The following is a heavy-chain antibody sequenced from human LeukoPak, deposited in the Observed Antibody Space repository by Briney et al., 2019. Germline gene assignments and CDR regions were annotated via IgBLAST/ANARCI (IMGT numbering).Heavy chain of an antibody. Sequence: GGSLRLSCAASGFIFSYFYMSWIRQAPGKGLAGISYIDFAGCTKYFAASVRGRLNISRDNANSLVYLHMNSLRAEDTAVYYCARGLKYYYDSSGYYGGDYWGQGALVAVSS. CDR1: GFIFSYFY. D-gene: IGHD3-22*01. CDR3: ARGLKYYYDSSGYYGGDY. CDR2: IDFAGCTK. J-gene: IGHJ4*02. V-gene: IGHV3-11*01.